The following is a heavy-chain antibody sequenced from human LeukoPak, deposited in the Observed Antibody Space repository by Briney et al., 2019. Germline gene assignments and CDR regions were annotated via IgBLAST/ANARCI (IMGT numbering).Heavy chain of an antibody. V-gene: IGHV4-59*01. J-gene: IGHJ6*03. CDR2: IHYSGST. D-gene: IGHD2-15*01. CDR3: ARTTEGYCRGRSCYSYYYYMDV. Sequence: SETLSLTCTVSGGSISSYYWSWVRQPPGKGLEWIGYIHYSGSTNYNPSLRSRVTISVDTSKNQFSLKLSSVTAADTAVYYCARTTEGYCRGRSCYSYYYYMDVWGKGTTVTISS. CDR1: GGSISSYY.